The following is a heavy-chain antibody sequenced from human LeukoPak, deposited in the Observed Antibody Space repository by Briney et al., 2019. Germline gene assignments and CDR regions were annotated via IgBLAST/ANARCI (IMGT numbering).Heavy chain of an antibody. Sequence: PSQTLSLTCTVSGGSTSSGDYYWSWIRQPPGKGLEWIGYIYYSGSTYYNPSLKSRVTISVDTSKNQFSLKLSSVTAADTAVYYCARLYPPEGARGAAIRGYYFAYWGQGTLVTVSS. CDR2: IYYSGST. D-gene: IGHD2-2*02. CDR3: ARLYPPEGARGAAIRGYYFAY. J-gene: IGHJ4*02. CDR1: GGSTSSGDYY. V-gene: IGHV4-30-4*01.